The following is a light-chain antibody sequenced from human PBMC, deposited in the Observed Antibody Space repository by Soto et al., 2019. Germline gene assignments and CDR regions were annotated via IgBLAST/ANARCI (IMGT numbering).Light chain of an antibody. V-gene: IGLV2-23*01. CDR2: EGT. Sequence: QSAFTQAAGFTGRPGQSNMSSCSGSSSDVGSYNLVSWYQQYPGKAPKVMIFEGTKRPSGVSDRFSGSKSGNTASLTISGLQTEVDADYYCCSYAGGRMYLFGTGTKVTGL. J-gene: IGLJ1*01. CDR1: SSDVGSYNL. CDR3: CSYAGGRMYL.